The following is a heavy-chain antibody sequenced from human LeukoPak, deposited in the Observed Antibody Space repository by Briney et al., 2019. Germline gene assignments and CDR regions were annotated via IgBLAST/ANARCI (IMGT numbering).Heavy chain of an antibody. CDR3: ARGPNSNWSGLDF. D-gene: IGHD6-6*01. CDR2: ISPTGSTT. J-gene: IGHJ4*02. V-gene: IGHV3-74*01. CDR1: GFSFSGHW. Sequence: GGSLRLSWTASGFSFSGHWMHWARQLPGKGLVWVSRISPTGSTTSYADSVKGRFTVSRDNAKNTLYLQVNNLRAEDTAVYYCARGPNSNWSGLDFWGQGTLLTVSS.